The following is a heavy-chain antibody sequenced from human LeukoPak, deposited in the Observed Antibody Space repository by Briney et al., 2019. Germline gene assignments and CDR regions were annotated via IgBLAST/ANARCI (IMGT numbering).Heavy chain of an antibody. CDR3: ARREGFCKGGTCYLDF. CDR2: INTDGSST. CDR1: GSTFSSYW. V-gene: IGHV3-74*01. Sequence: GGSLRLSCAASGSTFSSYWMHWVRQAPGKGLVGVSRINTDGSSTTYADSVKGRFTISRDNVKNTLYLQMNSLRAEDTAVYYCARREGFCKGGTCYLDFWGQGTLVTVSS. J-gene: IGHJ4*02. D-gene: IGHD2-15*01.